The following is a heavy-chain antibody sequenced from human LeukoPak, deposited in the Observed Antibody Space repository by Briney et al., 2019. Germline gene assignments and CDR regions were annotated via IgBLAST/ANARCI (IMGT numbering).Heavy chain of an antibody. CDR1: GGSISNSGYY. Sequence: PSETLSLTCTVSGGSISNSGYYWAWIRQPPGRGLERIAHIFYSGTSYYSPSLKSRITLSFNRSKNQFSLKLSSVTAADTAVYYCARTAANGPIDHWGQGTLVTVSS. V-gene: IGHV4-39*01. D-gene: IGHD2-8*01. CDR2: IFYSGTS. J-gene: IGHJ4*02. CDR3: ARTAANGPIDH.